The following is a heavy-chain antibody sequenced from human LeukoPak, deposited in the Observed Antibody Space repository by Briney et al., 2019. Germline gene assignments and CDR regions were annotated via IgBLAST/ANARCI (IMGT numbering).Heavy chain of an antibody. V-gene: IGHV5-51*01. CDR1: GYSFTSYW. CDR3: ASRVVNDAFDI. CDR2: IYPGDSDT. D-gene: IGHD2-21*01. Sequence: NLGESLKISCKGSGYSFTSYWIGWVRQLPGKGLEWMGIIYPGDSDTRYSPSFQGQVTISADKSISTAYLQWSSLKASDTAMYYCASRVVNDAFDIWGQGTMVTVSS. J-gene: IGHJ3*02.